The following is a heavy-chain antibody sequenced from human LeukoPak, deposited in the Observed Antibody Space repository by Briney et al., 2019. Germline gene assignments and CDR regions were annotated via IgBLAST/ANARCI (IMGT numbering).Heavy chain of an antibody. Sequence: ASVKVSCKASGYTXTSYYMHWVRQAPGQGLEWMGINNPSGGSTRYAQKFQGRVTMTRDTSIKTVYMEMSSLRSEDTAVYYCARDPLITGTTTWFDPWGQGTLVTVSS. J-gene: IGHJ5*02. CDR2: NNPSGGST. CDR3: ARDPLITGTTTWFDP. D-gene: IGHD1-7*01. CDR1: GYTXTSYY. V-gene: IGHV1-46*01.